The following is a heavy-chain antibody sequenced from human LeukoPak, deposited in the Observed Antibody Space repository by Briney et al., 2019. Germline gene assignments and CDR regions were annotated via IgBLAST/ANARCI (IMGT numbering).Heavy chain of an antibody. Sequence: SETLSLTCTVSGYSISSGYYWGWIRQPPGKGLEWIGSIYHSGITYYNPSLKSRVTISVDTSKNQFSLKLSSVTAADTAVYYCGRPSARGYSYGRSDFDYWGQGTLVTVSS. D-gene: IGHD5-18*01. CDR1: GYSISSGYY. CDR2: IYHSGIT. CDR3: GRPSARGYSYGRSDFDY. J-gene: IGHJ4*02. V-gene: IGHV4-38-2*02.